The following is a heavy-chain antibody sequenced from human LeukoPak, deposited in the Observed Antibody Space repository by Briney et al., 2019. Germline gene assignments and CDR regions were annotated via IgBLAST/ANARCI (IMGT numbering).Heavy chain of an antibody. J-gene: IGHJ3*02. CDR2: IYSGGST. Sequence: GGSLRLSCAASGFTVSSNYMSWVRQAPGKGLEWVSVIYSGGSTCYADSAKGRFTISRDNSKNTLYLQMNSLRAEDTAVYYCAKPGSGAFDIWGQGTMVTLSS. CDR1: GFTVSSNY. CDR3: AKPGSGAFDI. V-gene: IGHV3-66*02.